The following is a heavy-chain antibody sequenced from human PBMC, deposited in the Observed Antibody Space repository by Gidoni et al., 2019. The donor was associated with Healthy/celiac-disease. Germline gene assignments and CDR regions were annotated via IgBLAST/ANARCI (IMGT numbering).Heavy chain of an antibody. J-gene: IGHJ4*02. D-gene: IGHD5-12*01. V-gene: IGHV3-64*01. CDR1: GSTFSSYA. CDR3: ATESRDGYNGEGY. CDR2: ISSNGGST. Sequence: EVQLVESGGGLVQPGGSQRLSWAASGSTFSSYARHWLRQAPGKGLKYVSAISSNGGSTYYTNSVKGRFTISRDNSKNTLYLQMGSLRAEDMAVYYCATESRDGYNGEGYWGQGTLVTVSS.